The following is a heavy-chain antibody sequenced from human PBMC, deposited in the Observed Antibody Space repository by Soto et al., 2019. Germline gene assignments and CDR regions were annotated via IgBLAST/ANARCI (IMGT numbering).Heavy chain of an antibody. CDR3: ARGLWSFDY. CDR2: IWYDASNK. CDR1: GFTFSSYG. J-gene: IGHJ4*02. V-gene: IGHV3-33*01. Sequence: QVQLVESGGGVVQPGRSLRLSCAASGFTFSSYGMHWVRQAPGKGLEWVALIWYDASNKYYADSVKGRFTISRDNSKNTLFLQMNSLRAEDTAVYYCARGLWSFDYWGQGTLVTVSS. D-gene: IGHD5-18*01.